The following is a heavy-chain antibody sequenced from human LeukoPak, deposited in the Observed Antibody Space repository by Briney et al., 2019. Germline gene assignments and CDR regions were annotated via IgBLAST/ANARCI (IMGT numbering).Heavy chain of an antibody. CDR2: ISNSGSTI. CDR3: ARDYYASESYYNPS. Sequence: GGSLRLSCAASGFTFSSSNMNWVRQAPGEWLEWVSYISNSGSTIYYADSGKGRFTISRDNAKNTLYLQMNSLRAEDTAVYYCARDYYASESYYNPSWGQGTLVTVSS. CDR1: GFTFSSSN. V-gene: IGHV3-48*04. J-gene: IGHJ5*02. D-gene: IGHD3-10*01.